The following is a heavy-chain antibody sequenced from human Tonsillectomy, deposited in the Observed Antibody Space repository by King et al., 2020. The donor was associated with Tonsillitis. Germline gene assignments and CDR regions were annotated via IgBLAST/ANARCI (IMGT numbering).Heavy chain of an antibody. CDR3: AHSTRASRCSGGSCYSVYY. J-gene: IGHJ4*02. CDR2: IYWDDDI. D-gene: IGHD2-15*01. CDR1: GFSLTTSGVG. Sequence: ITLKESGPTLVKPTQTLTLTCTFSGFSLTTSGVGVDWIRQPPGKALEWLAIIYWDDDIRYSPSLKSRLTITKDTSKNQVVLTMTNMDPVDTATYYCAHSTRASRCSGGSCYSVYYWGQGTLVTVSS. V-gene: IGHV2-5*02.